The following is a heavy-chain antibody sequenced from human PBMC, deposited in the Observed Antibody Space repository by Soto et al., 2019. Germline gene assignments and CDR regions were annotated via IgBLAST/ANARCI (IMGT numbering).Heavy chain of an antibody. V-gene: IGHV3-23*01. CDR1: GFTFSSYA. CDR3: ARRSSGWYFDY. J-gene: IGHJ4*02. Sequence: EVQLLESGGGLVQPGGSLRLSCAASGFTFSSYAMNWVRQAPGKGLEWVSVISGSGGSTYYADSVKDRFTISRDNSKNTLYLQMNSLRAEDTAVYYCARRSSGWYFDYWGQGTLVTVSS. D-gene: IGHD6-19*01. CDR2: ISGSGGST.